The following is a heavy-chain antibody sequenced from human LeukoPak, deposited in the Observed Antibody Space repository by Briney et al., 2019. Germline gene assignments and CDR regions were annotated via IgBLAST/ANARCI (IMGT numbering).Heavy chain of an antibody. CDR2: IYSGGST. CDR3: ARGYSYGYYFDY. CDR1: GFTGSSNY. J-gene: IGHJ4*02. Sequence: GVSLRLSCAATGFTGSSNYMRWVRQAPGKGLEWVSVIYSGGSTYYADSVKGRFTISRHNSKNTLYLQMNSLRAEDTAVYYCARGYSYGYYFDYWGQGTLVTVSS. D-gene: IGHD5-18*01. V-gene: IGHV3-53*04.